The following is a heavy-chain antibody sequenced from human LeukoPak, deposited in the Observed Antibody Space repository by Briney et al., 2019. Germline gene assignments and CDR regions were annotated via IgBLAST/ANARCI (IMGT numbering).Heavy chain of an antibody. Sequence: GASVKVSCKASGYTFTGYYIHWVRQAPGQGLEWVGRINPNTGGTNFAQKFQGRVTMTRDTSISTAYMELSSLTSDDTAVYYCAREPMVRDFNWFDPWGQGTLVTVSS. J-gene: IGHJ5*02. V-gene: IGHV1-2*06. D-gene: IGHD3-10*01. CDR1: GYTFTGYY. CDR3: AREPMVRDFNWFDP. CDR2: INPNTGGT.